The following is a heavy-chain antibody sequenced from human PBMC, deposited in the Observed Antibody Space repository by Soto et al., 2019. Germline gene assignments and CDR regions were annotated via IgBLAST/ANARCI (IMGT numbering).Heavy chain of an antibody. J-gene: IGHJ4*02. CDR3: AKEMPSRL. CDR1: GFTFSSYG. Sequence: QVQLVESGGGVVQPGRSLRLSCAASGFTFSSYGMHWVRQAPGKGLEWVAVISYDGSNKYYADSVKGRFTISRDNSKNTLYLQMNSLRAEDTAVYYCAKEMPSRLWGQGTLVTVSS. V-gene: IGHV3-30*18. D-gene: IGHD2-2*01. CDR2: ISYDGSNK.